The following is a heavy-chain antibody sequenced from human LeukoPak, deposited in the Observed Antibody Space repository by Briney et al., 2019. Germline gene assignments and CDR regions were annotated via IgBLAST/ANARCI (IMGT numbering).Heavy chain of an antibody. CDR3: AKEGSGYYPFIDY. J-gene: IGHJ4*02. D-gene: IGHD3-22*01. CDR2: INHSGST. CDR1: GGSFSGYY. Sequence: PSETLSLTCAVYGGSFSGYYWSWIRQPPGKGLEWIGEINHSGSTNYNPSLKSRVTISVDTSKNQFSLELSSVTAADTAVYYCAKEGSGYYPFIDYWGQGTLVTVSS. V-gene: IGHV4-34*01.